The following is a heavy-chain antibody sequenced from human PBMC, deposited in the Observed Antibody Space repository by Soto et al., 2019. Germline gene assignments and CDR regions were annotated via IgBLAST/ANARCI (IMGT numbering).Heavy chain of an antibody. CDR2: ISGSGGST. Sequence: GGSLRLSCAASGFTFSSYAMSWVRQAPGKGLEWVSAISGSGGSTYYADSVKGRFTISRDNSKNTLYLQMNSLRAEDPAVYYCAKDPAIVVVPAADYWGQGTLVTVSS. CDR1: GFTFSSYA. CDR3: AKDPAIVVVPAADY. D-gene: IGHD2-2*01. V-gene: IGHV3-23*01. J-gene: IGHJ4*02.